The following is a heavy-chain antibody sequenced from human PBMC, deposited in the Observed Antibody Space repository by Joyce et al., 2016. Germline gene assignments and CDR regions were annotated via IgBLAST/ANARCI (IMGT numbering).Heavy chain of an antibody. J-gene: IGHJ6*04. Sequence: VQVVESGGGLIQPGGSLRLSCAVSGFTFSSDFMMWVRQAPGKGLEWVSTIYSGTDSTHYAASVEGRFTISRDNSKNTLSLQMNTLRGEDTARYYCATRGAWGKGTTVTVSS. V-gene: IGHV3-53*01. CDR1: GFTFSSDF. CDR2: IYSGTDST. CDR3: ATRGA.